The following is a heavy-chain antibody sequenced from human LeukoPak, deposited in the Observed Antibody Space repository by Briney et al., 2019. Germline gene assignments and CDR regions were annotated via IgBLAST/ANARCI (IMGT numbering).Heavy chain of an antibody. CDR1: GVSFSGYY. CDR3: ARVSWFPGTSYYYMDV. D-gene: IGHD1-1*01. J-gene: IGHJ6*03. CDR2: IHYSGTT. V-gene: IGHV4-59*01. Sequence: SETLSLTCAVYGVSFSGYYWSWIRQPPGKGLEWIGYIHYSGTTNYNPSLKSRVTISVDTSKNQFSLKLSSVTAADTAVYYSARVSWFPGTSYYYMDVWGKGTTVTVSS.